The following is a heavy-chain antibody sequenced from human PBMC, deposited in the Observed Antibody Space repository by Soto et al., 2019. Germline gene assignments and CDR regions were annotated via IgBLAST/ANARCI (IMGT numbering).Heavy chain of an antibody. V-gene: IGHV3-30-3*01. J-gene: IGHJ4*02. D-gene: IGHD6-19*01. Sequence: WGSLRLSCAASEFTFSSYAMHWFRQAPGKGLEWVAVISYDGSNKYYADSVKGRFTISRANSKNTLYLQMNSLRAEDTDVYYCARDGTPRIAVDGRKYYFHYWGPGTLVIVS. CDR2: ISYDGSNK. CDR1: EFTFSSYA. CDR3: ARDGTPRIAVDGRKYYFHY.